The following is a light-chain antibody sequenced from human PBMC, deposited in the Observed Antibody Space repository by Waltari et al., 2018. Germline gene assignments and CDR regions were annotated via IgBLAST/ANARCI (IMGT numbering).Light chain of an antibody. CDR2: GAS. J-gene: IGKJ2*01. CDR3: QQYGSSPPYT. CDR1: QSVSSRY. V-gene: IGKV3-20*01. Sequence: EIVLTQSPATLSLSPGDRATLSCRASQSVSSRYLAWYQQKPGQAPRLLIYGASSRATGIPDRFSGSGSGTDFTLTISRLEPEDFAVYYCQQYGSSPPYTFGQGTKLEIK.